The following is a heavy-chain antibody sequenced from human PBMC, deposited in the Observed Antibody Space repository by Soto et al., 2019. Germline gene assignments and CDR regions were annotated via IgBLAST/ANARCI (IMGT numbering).Heavy chain of an antibody. CDR1: GFTFSTYW. J-gene: IGHJ4*02. V-gene: IGHV3-74*01. Sequence: EVQLLESGGGLVQPGGSLRLSCEASGFTFSTYWMHWVRQAPGKGLVWVSRINSDGSSTNYADSVKVRVTTSRDNAKNTPYLQMNSLRAEDTAVSYCVRDFDYWGQGTLVTVSS. CDR2: INSDGSST. CDR3: VRDFDY.